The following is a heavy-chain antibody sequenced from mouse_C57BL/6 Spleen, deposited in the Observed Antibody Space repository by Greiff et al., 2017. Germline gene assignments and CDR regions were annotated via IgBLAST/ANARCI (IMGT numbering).Heavy chain of an antibody. CDR1: GYAFSSSW. J-gene: IGHJ3*01. V-gene: IGHV1-82*01. Sequence: VKLVESGPELVKPGASVKISCKASGYAFSSSWLNWVKQRPGKGLEWIGRLYPGDGDTNYNRKFQGKATLTADKSSSTAYIHLSSLTSEYSTVYFCAIGGIAYWGQGTLVTVSA. CDR3: AIGGIAY. CDR2: LYPGDGDT.